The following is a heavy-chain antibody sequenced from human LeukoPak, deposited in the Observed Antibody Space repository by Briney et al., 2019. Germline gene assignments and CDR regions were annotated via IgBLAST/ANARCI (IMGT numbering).Heavy chain of an antibody. Sequence: SETLSLTCAVYGVSFSGYYWSWIRQPPGKGLEWIGEINHSGSTNYNPSLKSRVTISVDTSKNQFSLKLSSVTAADTAVYYCARAGYCSSTSCYELDYWGQGTLVTVSS. CDR3: ARAGYCSSTSCYELDY. CDR1: GVSFSGYY. V-gene: IGHV4-34*01. CDR2: INHSGST. J-gene: IGHJ4*02. D-gene: IGHD2-2*01.